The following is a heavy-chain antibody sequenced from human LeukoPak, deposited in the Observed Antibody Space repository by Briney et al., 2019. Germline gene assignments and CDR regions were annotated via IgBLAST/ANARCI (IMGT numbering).Heavy chain of an antibody. CDR3: ARDYYDFWRGYYYYYMDV. CDR1: GGSISSGSYY. Sequence: SQTLSLTCTVSGGSISSGSYYWSRIRQPAGKGLEWIGRIYTRGSTNYNPSLNSRVTISVDTSKNQFSLKLSSVTAADTAVYYCARDYYDFWRGYYYYYMDVWGKGTTVTVSS. D-gene: IGHD3-3*01. J-gene: IGHJ6*03. V-gene: IGHV4-61*02. CDR2: IYTRGST.